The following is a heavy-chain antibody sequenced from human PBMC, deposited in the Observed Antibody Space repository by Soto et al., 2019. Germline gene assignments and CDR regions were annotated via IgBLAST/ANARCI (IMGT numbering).Heavy chain of an antibody. CDR3: ARHGSN. CDR2: IYYSGIT. Sequence: ETLSLTCTVSGVSISNSSYYWGWIRRPPGKGLEWIGTIYYSGITYYNPSLKSRVTISVDTSKNQFSLKLTSVTAADTAVYYCARHGSNWGQGXLVTVYS. V-gene: IGHV4-39*01. CDR1: GVSISNSSYY. J-gene: IGHJ4*02.